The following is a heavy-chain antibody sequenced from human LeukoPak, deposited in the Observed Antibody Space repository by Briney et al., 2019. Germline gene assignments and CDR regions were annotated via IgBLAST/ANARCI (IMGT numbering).Heavy chain of an antibody. CDR1: GFIFSSYG. D-gene: IGHD2-2*01. CDR3: AICGVPAAKDY. J-gene: IGHJ4*02. Sequence: GGSLRLSCSASGFIFSSYGMHWVRQAPGKGLEYVSAISNSGGTTFYADSVKGRFTISRDTAKNTPYLQMNSLTAEDTVNYYCAICGVPAAKDYWGQGTLVTVSS. CDR2: ISNSGGTT. V-gene: IGHV3-64*04.